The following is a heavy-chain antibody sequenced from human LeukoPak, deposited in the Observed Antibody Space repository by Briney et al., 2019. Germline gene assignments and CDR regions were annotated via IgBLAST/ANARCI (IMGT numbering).Heavy chain of an antibody. D-gene: IGHD3-10*01. V-gene: IGHV4-34*01. J-gene: IGHJ5*02. CDR1: GGSFSGYY. CDR3: ARVGTMVRGVIPNWFDP. Sequence: SETLSLTCAVYGGSFSGYYWSWIRQPPGKGLEWIGEINHSGSTNYNPSLKSRVTISVDTSKNQFSLKLSSVTAADTAVYYCARVGTMVRGVIPNWFDPWGQGTLVTVSS. CDR2: INHSGST.